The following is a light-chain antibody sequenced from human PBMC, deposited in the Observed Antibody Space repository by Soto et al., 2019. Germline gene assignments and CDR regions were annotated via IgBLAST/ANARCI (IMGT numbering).Light chain of an antibody. V-gene: IGKV3-15*01. CDR2: GAS. J-gene: IGKJ2*01. CDR1: QSVSSN. Sequence: ETVMTQSPATLSVSPGDRGTLSCRASQSVSSNLAWYQQMPGQAPRLLIYGASTRATGIPARFSGSGSGTEFPLTISSLLSEDFAIYYCQQYKNWPVYTFGQGTKLEFK. CDR3: QQYKNWPVYT.